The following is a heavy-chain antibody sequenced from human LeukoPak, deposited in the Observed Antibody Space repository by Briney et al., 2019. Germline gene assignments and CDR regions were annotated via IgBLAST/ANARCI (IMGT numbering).Heavy chain of an antibody. CDR3: AKDQYYYDNSGTSDY. D-gene: IGHD3-22*01. CDR2: ISSDRRNK. V-gene: IGHV3-30*18. Sequence: GGSLRLSCAASGFTFSSYGMHWVRQAPGKGLEWVAVISSDRRNKYYADSVKGRFTISRDNSKNTLYLQMNSLRAEDTAVYYCAKDQYYYDNSGTSDYWGQGTLVTVSS. J-gene: IGHJ4*02. CDR1: GFTFSSYG.